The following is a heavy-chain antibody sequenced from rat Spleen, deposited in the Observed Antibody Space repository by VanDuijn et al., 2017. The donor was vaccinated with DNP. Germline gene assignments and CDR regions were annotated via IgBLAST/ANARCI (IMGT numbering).Heavy chain of an antibody. CDR1: GFTFSDYY. V-gene: IGHV5-22*01. J-gene: IGHJ3*01. CDR2: ISYDGVST. D-gene: IGHD1-4*01. Sequence: EVQLMESGGGLAQPGRSLKLSCAASGFTFSDYYMAWVRRAPTKGLEWVAYISYDGVSTYNGGSVKGRFTISRDIAKNTLYLEMNSLRSEDMATYYCARHVLPLRVWDYWGQGTLVTVSS. CDR3: ARHVLPLRVWDY.